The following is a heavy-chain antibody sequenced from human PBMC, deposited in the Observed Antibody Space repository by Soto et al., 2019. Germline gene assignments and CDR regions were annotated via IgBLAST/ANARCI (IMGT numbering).Heavy chain of an antibody. CDR2: ISSSSSTI. V-gene: IGHV3-48*01. D-gene: IGHD6-19*01. CDR1: GFTFSSYS. J-gene: IGHJ1*01. CDR3: ARDQAAVAVPEYFQH. Sequence: PGGSLRLSCAASGFTFSSYSMNWVRQAPGKGLEWVSYISSSSSTIYYADSVKGRFTISRDNAKNSLYLQMNSLRAEDTAVYYCARDQAAVAVPEYFQHWGQGTLVTVSS.